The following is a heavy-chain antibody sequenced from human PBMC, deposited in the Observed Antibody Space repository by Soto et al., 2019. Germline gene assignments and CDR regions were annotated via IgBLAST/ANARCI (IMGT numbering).Heavy chain of an antibody. CDR1: GGSISRSSFY. V-gene: IGHV4-39*01. D-gene: IGHD1-26*01. CDR2: ISYSGST. CDR3: ARSSGSYDY. J-gene: IGHJ4*02. Sequence: SETLSLTCTVSGGSISRSSFYWGWIRQTPGKELEWIGSISYSGSTYYNPSLKSRVTISVDTSKNQFSLKLSSVTAADTAVYYCARSSGSYDYWGQGTLVTVSS.